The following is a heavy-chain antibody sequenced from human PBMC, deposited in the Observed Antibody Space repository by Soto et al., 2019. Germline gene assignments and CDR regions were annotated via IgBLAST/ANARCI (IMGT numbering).Heavy chain of an antibody. Sequence: GGSLRLSCAASGFTFSSYAMSWVRQAPGKGLEWVSAISGSGGSTYYADSVKGRFTISRDNSKNTLYLQMNSLRAEDTAVYYCAKDYYDSSGYYWPFDYWGQGTLVTVSS. CDR3: AKDYYDSSGYYWPFDY. CDR1: GFTFSSYA. J-gene: IGHJ4*02. V-gene: IGHV3-23*01. CDR2: ISGSGGST. D-gene: IGHD3-22*01.